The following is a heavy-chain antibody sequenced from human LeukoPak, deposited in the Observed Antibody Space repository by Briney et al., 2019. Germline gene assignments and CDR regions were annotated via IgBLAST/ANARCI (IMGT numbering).Heavy chain of an antibody. V-gene: IGHV1-69*13. CDR2: IIPIFGTA. J-gene: IGHJ4*02. Sequence: ASVKVSCKASGGTFSSYAISWVRQAPGQGLEWMGGIIPIFGTANYAQKFQGRVTITADESTSTAYMELSSLRSEDTAVYYCASGRDGYNYYFDYWGQGTLVTVSS. CDR3: ASGRDGYNYYFDY. D-gene: IGHD5-24*01. CDR1: GGTFSSYA.